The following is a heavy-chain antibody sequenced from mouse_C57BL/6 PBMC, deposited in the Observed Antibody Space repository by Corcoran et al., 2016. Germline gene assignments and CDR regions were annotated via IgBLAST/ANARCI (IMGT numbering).Heavy chain of an antibody. CDR3: ARSRVTTVVATDY. V-gene: IGHV1-80*01. CDR2: IYPGDGDT. D-gene: IGHD1-1*01. CDR1: GYAFSSYW. J-gene: IGHJ2*01. Sequence: QIPLQQSGAERVKPGASVKISCTASGYAFSSYWMNWVEQRPGKGLEWIGQIYPGDGDTNYNGKFKGKATLTADKSSSTAYMQLSSLTSEDSAVYFCARSRVTTVVATDYWGQGTTLTVSS.